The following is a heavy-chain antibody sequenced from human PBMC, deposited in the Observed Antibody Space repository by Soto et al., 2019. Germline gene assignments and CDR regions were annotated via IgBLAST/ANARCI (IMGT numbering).Heavy chain of an antibody. V-gene: IGHV4-59*01. CDR2: IYYTGNT. CDR3: ARVGSSWYLGMDV. D-gene: IGHD6-13*01. CDR1: GGSISNCY. J-gene: IGHJ6*02. Sequence: SETLSLTCTVSGGSISNCYWSWIRQPPGMGLEWIGYIYYTGNTNYNPSLKSRVTISVDTSKNQFSLKLSPVTAADTAVYYCARVGSSWYLGMDVWGQGTTVTVSS.